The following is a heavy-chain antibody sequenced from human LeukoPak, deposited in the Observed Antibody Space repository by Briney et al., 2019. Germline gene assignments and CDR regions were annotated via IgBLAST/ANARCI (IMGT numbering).Heavy chain of an antibody. Sequence: PGGSLRLSCAASGFTFDDYAMHWVRQAPXXXXXXXXXISWNSGSIGYADSVKGRFTISRDNAKNSLYLQMNSLRAEDTALYYCAKGSRYDFWSGYCDYWGQGTLVTVSS. V-gene: IGHV3-9*01. D-gene: IGHD3-3*01. CDR2: ISWNSGSI. J-gene: IGHJ4*02. CDR3: AKGSRYDFWSGYCDY. CDR1: GFTFDDYA.